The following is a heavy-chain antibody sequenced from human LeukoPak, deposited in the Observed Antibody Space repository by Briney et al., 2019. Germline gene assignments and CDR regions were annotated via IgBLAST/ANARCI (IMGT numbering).Heavy chain of an antibody. J-gene: IGHJ6*04. D-gene: IGHD3-16*02. CDR1: GGSISSYY. V-gene: IGHV4-59*01. Sequence: PSETLSLTCTVSGGSISSYYWSWIRQPPGKGMEWIGYNYYSGSTNYNPSLTSRVTISVDTSKNQFSLKLSSVTAADTAVYYCARALRPSSGDYVWGSYRYRADYYGMDVWGKGTTVTVSS. CDR3: ARALRPSSGDYVWGSYRYRADYYGMDV. CDR2: NYYSGST.